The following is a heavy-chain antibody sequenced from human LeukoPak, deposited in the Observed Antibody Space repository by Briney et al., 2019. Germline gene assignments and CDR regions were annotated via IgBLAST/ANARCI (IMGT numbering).Heavy chain of an antibody. CDR1: GFTFSSYS. V-gene: IGHV3-21*01. Sequence: GGSLRLSCAASGFTFSSYSMNWVRQAPGKGLEWVSSISSSSSYIYYADSVKGRFTTPRDNAKNSLYLQMNSLRAEDTAVYYCARETYYGSGSSHYYYYMDVWGKGTTVTVSS. CDR2: ISSSSSYI. CDR3: ARETYYGSGSSHYYYYMDV. J-gene: IGHJ6*03. D-gene: IGHD3-10*01.